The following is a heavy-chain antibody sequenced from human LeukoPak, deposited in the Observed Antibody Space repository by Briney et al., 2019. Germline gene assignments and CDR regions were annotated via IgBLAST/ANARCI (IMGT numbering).Heavy chain of an antibody. CDR2: MNPNSGNT. J-gene: IGHJ3*02. Sequence: ASVKVSCKASGYTFTSYDIKWVRQATGQGLEWMGWMNPNSGNTGYAQKFQGRVTITRNTSISTAYMELSSLRSEDTAVYYCARGIAAADDAFDIWGQGTMVTVSS. V-gene: IGHV1-8*03. CDR1: GYTFTSYD. D-gene: IGHD6-13*01. CDR3: ARGIAAADDAFDI.